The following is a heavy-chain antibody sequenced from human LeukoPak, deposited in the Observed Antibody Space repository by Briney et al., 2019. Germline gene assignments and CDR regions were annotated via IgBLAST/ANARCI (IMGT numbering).Heavy chain of an antibody. CDR2: INHSGST. CDR1: GGSFSGYY. Sequence: PSETLSLTCAAYGGSFSGYYWSWIRQPPGKGPEWIGEINHSGSTNYNPSLKSRVTISVDTSKNQFSLKLSSVTAADTAVYYCARLVLRGNWYFDLWGRGTLVTVSS. V-gene: IGHV4-34*01. J-gene: IGHJ2*01. CDR3: ARLVLRGNWYFDL. D-gene: IGHD2/OR15-2a*01.